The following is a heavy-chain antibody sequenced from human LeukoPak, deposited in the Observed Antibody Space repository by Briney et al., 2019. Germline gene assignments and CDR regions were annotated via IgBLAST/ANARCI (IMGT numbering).Heavy chain of an antibody. J-gene: IGHJ3*02. D-gene: IGHD6-6*01. CDR1: GYTFTSYD. CDR3: ARGFTSIAAPEAFDI. Sequence: GASVKVSCKASGYTFTSYDINWVRQATGQGLEWMGWMNPNSGNTDYAQKFQGRVTITRNTSISTAYMELSSLRSEDTAVYYCARGFTSIAAPEAFDIWGQGTMVTVSS. V-gene: IGHV1-8*03. CDR2: MNPNSGNT.